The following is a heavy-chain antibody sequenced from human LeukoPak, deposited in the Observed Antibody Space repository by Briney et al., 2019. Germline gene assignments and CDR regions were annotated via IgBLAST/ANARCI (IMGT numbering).Heavy chain of an antibody. CDR2: ISSGSKYI. D-gene: IGHD4-11*01. J-gene: IGHJ5*02. Sequence: PGESLRLSCAVSGFKFNTHNLNWVRQAPGKGLEWVLSISSGSKYILYADSVKGRFTVSRDNAKNSLYLQMNSLRAEDTAVYYCARVRAGLQAFDTWGQGTLVTVSS. CDR1: GFKFNTHN. CDR3: ARVRAGLQAFDT. V-gene: IGHV3-21*01.